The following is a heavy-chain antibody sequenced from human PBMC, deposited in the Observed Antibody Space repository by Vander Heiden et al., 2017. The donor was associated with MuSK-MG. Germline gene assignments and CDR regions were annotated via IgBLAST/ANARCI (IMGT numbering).Heavy chain of an antibody. CDR1: GYACNAYF. D-gene: IGHD3-10*01. CDR2: SNPTSVST. Sequence: QVHLVQSGAEVKQPRASVKVTCKTSGYACNAYFMHWVRQAPGQGLDWMGISNPTSVSTFSTHNFAGRVTLTRDTSAGTIYMELNSLTSEYRAVYYCARDRDGAGGYYNQGRIYYGLDVWCQWTTVTVSS. J-gene: IGHJ6*02. V-gene: IGHV1-46*02. CDR3: ARDRDGAGGYYNQGRIYYGLDV.